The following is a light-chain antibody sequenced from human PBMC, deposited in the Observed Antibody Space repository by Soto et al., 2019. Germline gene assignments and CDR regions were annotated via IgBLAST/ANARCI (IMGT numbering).Light chain of an antibody. CDR2: ANT. V-gene: IGLV1-40*01. Sequence: QSVLTQPPSVTGAPGQRVTISCTGNNSNIGAGSGVNWYQQFPDKAPKLLIYANTHRPSGVPDRFSGSTSATSVSLAITGLQAQDEADYYCQSCDSSLTGLIFGGGTKVTVL. CDR1: NSNIGAGSG. CDR3: QSCDSSLTGLI. J-gene: IGLJ2*01.